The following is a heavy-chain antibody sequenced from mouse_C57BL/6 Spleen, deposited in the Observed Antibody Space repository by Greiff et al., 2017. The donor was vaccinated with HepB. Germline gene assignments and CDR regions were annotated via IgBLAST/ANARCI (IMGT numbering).Heavy chain of an antibody. CDR1: GYSITSGYY. V-gene: IGHV3-6*01. CDR2: ISYDGSN. Sequence: EVKLQESGPGLVKPSQSLSLTCSVTGYSITSGYYWNWIRQFPGNKLEWMGYISYDGSNNYNPSLKNRISITRDTSKNQFFLKLNSVTTEDTATYYCARDRGTTVGFAYWGQGTLVTVSA. CDR3: ARDRGTTVGFAY. D-gene: IGHD1-1*01. J-gene: IGHJ3*01.